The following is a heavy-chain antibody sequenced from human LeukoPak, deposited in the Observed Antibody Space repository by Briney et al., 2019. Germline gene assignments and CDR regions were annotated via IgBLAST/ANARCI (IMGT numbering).Heavy chain of an antibody. Sequence: SETLSLTCTVSGGSISSYYWSWIRQPPGKGLEWIGYIYYSGSTNCNPSLKSRVTISVDTSKNQFSLKLSSVTAADTAVYYCAREAYYYDSSGYNWFDPWGQGTLVTVSS. J-gene: IGHJ5*02. CDR2: IYYSGST. CDR1: GGSISSYY. D-gene: IGHD3-22*01. CDR3: AREAYYYDSSGYNWFDP. V-gene: IGHV4-59*01.